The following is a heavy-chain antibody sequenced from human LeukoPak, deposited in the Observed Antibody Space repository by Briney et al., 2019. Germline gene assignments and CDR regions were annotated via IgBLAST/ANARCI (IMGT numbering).Heavy chain of an antibody. Sequence: GGSLRLSCAASGFTFSSYAMHWVRQAPGKGLEWVAVISYDGSNKYYADSVKGRFTISRDNSKNTLYLQMNSLRAEDTAVYYCARMGCSSTSCWAFGYWGQGTLVTVSS. J-gene: IGHJ4*02. D-gene: IGHD2-2*01. CDR1: GFTFSSYA. CDR3: ARMGCSSTSCWAFGY. CDR2: ISYDGSNK. V-gene: IGHV3-30*01.